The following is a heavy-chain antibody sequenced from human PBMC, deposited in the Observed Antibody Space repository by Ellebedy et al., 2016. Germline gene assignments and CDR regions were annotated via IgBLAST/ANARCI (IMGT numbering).Heavy chain of an antibody. CDR3: SGGGRMAY. D-gene: IGHD3-16*01. Sequence: GGSLRLSXAASGFTFSSYAMSWVRQAPGKGLEWVANIKQDGGEKYYVDSVEGRFTISRDNAKNSLYLQMNSLGVEDTAVYYCSGGGRMAYWGQGTLVTVSS. CDR1: GFTFSSYA. J-gene: IGHJ4*02. CDR2: IKQDGGEK. V-gene: IGHV3-7*01.